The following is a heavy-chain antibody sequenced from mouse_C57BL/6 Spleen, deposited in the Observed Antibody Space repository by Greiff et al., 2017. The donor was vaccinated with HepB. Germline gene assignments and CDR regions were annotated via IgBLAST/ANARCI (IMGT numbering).Heavy chain of an antibody. CDR1: GYTFTSYW. Sequence: QVQLQQSGAELVRPGSSVKLSCKASGYTFTSYWMHWVKQRPIQGLEWIGNIDPSDSETHYNQKFKDKATLTVDKSSSTAYMQLSSLTSEDSAVYYCARSGGYDGGNYFDYWGQGTTLTVSS. V-gene: IGHV1-52*01. D-gene: IGHD2-2*01. CDR3: ARSGGYDGGNYFDY. J-gene: IGHJ2*01. CDR2: IDPSDSET.